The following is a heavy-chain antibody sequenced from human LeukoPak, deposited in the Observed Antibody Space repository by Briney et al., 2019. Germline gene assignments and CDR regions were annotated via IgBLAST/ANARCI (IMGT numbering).Heavy chain of an antibody. V-gene: IGHV1-2*02. CDR2: INPNSGGT. J-gene: IGHJ5*02. D-gene: IGHD6-13*01. Sequence: ASVKVSCKASGYTFTGYYMHWVRQAPGQGLEWMGWINPNSGGTNYAQKFQGRVTMTRDTSISTAYMELSRLRSDDTAVYYCARERGRRIAAAGTKELRSWFDPWGQGTLVTVSS. CDR1: GYTFTGYY. CDR3: ARERGRRIAAAGTKELRSWFDP.